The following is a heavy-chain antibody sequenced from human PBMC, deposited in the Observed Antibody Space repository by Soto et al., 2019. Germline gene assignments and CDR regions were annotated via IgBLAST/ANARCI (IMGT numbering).Heavy chain of an antibody. Sequence: SPRLSCTASGFTFGDYAMSWFRQAPGKGLEWVGFIRSKAYGGTTEYAASVKGRFTISRDDSKSIAYLQMNSLKTEDTAVYYCTRTGSSSTSDFDYWGQGTLVTVSS. CDR1: GFTFGDYA. CDR3: TRTGSSSTSDFDY. V-gene: IGHV3-49*03. D-gene: IGHD6-6*01. J-gene: IGHJ4*02. CDR2: IRSKAYGGTT.